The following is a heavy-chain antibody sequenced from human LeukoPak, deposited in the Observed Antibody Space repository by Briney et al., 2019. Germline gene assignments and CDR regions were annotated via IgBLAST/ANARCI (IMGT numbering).Heavy chain of an antibody. Sequence: KPGGSLRLSCAASGFTFSSYSMNWVRQAPGKGLEWVSSISSSSSYIYYADSVKGRFTISRDNAKNSLYLQMNSLRAEDTAVYYCANTRDGDYSFYYGMDVWGKGTTVTVSS. CDR1: GFTFSSYS. J-gene: IGHJ6*04. CDR2: ISSSSSYI. CDR3: ANTRDGDYSFYYGMDV. D-gene: IGHD4-17*01. V-gene: IGHV3-21*01.